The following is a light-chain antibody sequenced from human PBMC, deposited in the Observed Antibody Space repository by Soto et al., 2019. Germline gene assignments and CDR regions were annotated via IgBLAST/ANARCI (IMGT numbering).Light chain of an antibody. V-gene: IGKV3-20*01. CDR1: QSVSSNY. CDR2: GVS. CDR3: LHYGTSSWT. Sequence: IVLTQSPGTLSLSPGERATLSSRASQSVSSNYLAWYQQKSGQAPRLLIYGVSSRATGIPDRFSGSGSGTDFTLTISRLEPEDFAVFYCLHYGTSSWTFGQGTKVEIK. J-gene: IGKJ1*01.